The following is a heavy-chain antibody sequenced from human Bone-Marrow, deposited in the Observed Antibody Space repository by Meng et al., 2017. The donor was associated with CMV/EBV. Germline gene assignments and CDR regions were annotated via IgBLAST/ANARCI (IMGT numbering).Heavy chain of an antibody. CDR2: INPNSGGT. CDR1: GYTFTGYY. Sequence: ASVKVSCKASGYTFTGYYMHWVRQAPGQGLEWMGWINPNSGGTNYAQKFQGRVTITTDESTSTAYMELSSLRSEDTAVYYCARVLVTWEGQLVSGYRRNSYGMDVWGQGTTVTVSS. CDR3: ARVLVTWEGQLVSGYRRNSYGMDV. D-gene: IGHD6-6*01. V-gene: IGHV1-2*02. J-gene: IGHJ6*02.